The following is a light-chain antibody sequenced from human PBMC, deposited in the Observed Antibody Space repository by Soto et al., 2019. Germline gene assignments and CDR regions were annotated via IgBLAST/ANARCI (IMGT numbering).Light chain of an antibody. CDR2: LGS. CDR3: RQALQTPLT. Sequence: EIVLTQSPLSLPVTPGEPASISRRSSQSLLRSNGNNYLDWFLQRPGQSPQLLIFLGSHRASGVPDRFSGSGSGTDFTLKISRVEAEDVGIYYCRQALQTPLTFGGGTKVEI. J-gene: IGKJ4*01. V-gene: IGKV2-28*01. CDR1: QSLLRSNGNNY.